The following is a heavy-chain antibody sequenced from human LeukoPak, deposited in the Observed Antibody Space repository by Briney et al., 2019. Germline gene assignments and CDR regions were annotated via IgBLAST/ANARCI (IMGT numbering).Heavy chain of an antibody. J-gene: IGHJ4*02. D-gene: IGHD1-1*01. V-gene: IGHV4-38-2*01. CDR1: GYSISSGYY. CDR2: IYHSAST. CDR3: ARSAPRKLEPPDY. Sequence: SETLSLTCAVSGYSISSGYYWGWMRQPPGKGLEWIGSIYHSASTNHNPSITSRVTISVQPSNNPFSLKLSSVTPAHTPVSYCARSAPRKLEPPDYWGQGNLGTVSS.